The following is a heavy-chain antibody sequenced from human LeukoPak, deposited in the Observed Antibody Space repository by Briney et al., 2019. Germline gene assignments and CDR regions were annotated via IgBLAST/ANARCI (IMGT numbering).Heavy chain of an antibody. Sequence: GASVRVSCKASGYSFTDYYMNWVRQAPGQGLEWMGVINPRSGDPKYAQKFKDRLSLTRDTLTTTVYMQLTSLTSEDTAFYYCARPTILGEFSGPPIYDYWGQGSLVTVSS. D-gene: IGHD1-26*01. CDR1: GYSFTDYY. CDR3: ARPTILGEFSGPPIYDY. V-gene: IGHV1-46*01. J-gene: IGHJ4*02. CDR2: INPRSGDP.